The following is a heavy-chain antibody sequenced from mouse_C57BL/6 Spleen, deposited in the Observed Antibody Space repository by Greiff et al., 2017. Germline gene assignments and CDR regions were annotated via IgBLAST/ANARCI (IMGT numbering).Heavy chain of an antibody. V-gene: IGHV1-59*01. CDR2: IDPSDSYT. Sequence: VQLQQPGAELVRPGTSVKLSCKASGYTFTSYWMHWVKQRPGQGLEWIGVIDPSDSYTNYNQKFKGKATLTVDTSSSTAYMQLSSLTSEDSAVYYCASPITGTEAMDYWGQGTSVTVSS. J-gene: IGHJ4*01. CDR1: GYTFTSYW. CDR3: ASPITGTEAMDY. D-gene: IGHD4-1*01.